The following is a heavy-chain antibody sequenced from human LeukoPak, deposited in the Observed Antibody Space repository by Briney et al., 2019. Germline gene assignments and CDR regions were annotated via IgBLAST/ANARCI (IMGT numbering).Heavy chain of an antibody. CDR2: ISSSGSTI. D-gene: IGHD6-13*01. CDR3: AKGGPSSSRGYYFDY. CDR1: GFIFSSYS. J-gene: IGHJ4*02. V-gene: IGHV3-48*01. Sequence: GGSLRLSCAASGFIFSSYSMNWVRQAPGKGLEWVSYISSSGSTIYYADSVKGRFTISRDNAKNSLYLQMNSLRAEDTAVYYCAKGGPSSSRGYYFDYWGQGTLVTVSS.